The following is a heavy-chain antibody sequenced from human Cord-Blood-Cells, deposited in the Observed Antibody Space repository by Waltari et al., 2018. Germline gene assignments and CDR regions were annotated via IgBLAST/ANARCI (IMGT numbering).Heavy chain of an antibody. V-gene: IGHV3-48*01. CDR2: ISSSSSTI. CDR1: GFTFSSYS. CDR3: ARDKFHQTGEEPDAFDI. Sequence: EVQLVESGGGLVQPGGSLRLSCAASGFTFSSYSMNWVRQAPGKGLEWVSYISSSSSTIYYADSVKGRFTISRDNAKNSLYLQMNSLGAEDTAVYYCARDKFHQTGEEPDAFDIWGQGTMVTVSS. J-gene: IGHJ3*02. D-gene: IGHD7-27*01.